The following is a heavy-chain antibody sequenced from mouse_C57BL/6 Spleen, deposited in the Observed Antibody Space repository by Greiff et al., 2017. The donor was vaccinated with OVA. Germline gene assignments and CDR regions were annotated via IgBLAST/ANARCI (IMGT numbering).Heavy chain of an antibody. CDR3: ALLRTGYFDV. V-gene: IGHV6-3*01. J-gene: IGHJ1*03. CDR1: GFTFSNYW. D-gene: IGHD1-1*01. Sequence: DVKLVESGGGLVQPGGSMKLSCVASGFTFSNYWMNWVRQSPEKGLEWVAQIRLKSDNYATHYAESVKGRFTISRYDSKSSVYLQMNNLRAEDTGIYYCALLRTGYFDVWGTGTTVTVSS. CDR2: IRLKSDNYAT.